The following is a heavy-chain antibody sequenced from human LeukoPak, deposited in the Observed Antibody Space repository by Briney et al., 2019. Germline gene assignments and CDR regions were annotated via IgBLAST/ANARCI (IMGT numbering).Heavy chain of an antibody. J-gene: IGHJ4*02. CDR3: VSFYETY. CDR1: GSYW. V-gene: IGHV3-74*01. CDR2: INSDGSWT. Sequence: GGSLRLSCAASGSYWMHWVRQVPGKGLVWVSHINSDGSWTSYADSVKGRFTISKGNAKNTVYLQMNSLRAEDTAVYYCVSFYETYWGRGTLVTVSS. D-gene: IGHD2/OR15-2a*01.